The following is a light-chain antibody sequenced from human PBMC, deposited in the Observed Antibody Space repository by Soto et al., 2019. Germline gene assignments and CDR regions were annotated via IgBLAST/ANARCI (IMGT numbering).Light chain of an antibody. V-gene: IGKV3-20*01. CDR1: QSVINNY. J-gene: IGKJ1*01. CDR2: GAS. Sequence: IVLTQSPATLSVSPWERPTLSCRASQSVINNYLAWYQQKPGQAPRLLIYGASNRATGIPDRFSGSGSGTDFTLTISRLEPEDFAVYYCQQYGSSGTFGQGTKVDI. CDR3: QQYGSSGT.